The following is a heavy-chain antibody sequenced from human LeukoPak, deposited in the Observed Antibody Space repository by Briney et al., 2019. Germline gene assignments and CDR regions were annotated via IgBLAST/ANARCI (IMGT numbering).Heavy chain of an antibody. V-gene: IGHV4-59*08. CDR2: IYYSGRT. CDR1: GGSISSYY. J-gene: IGHJ4*02. CDR3: ARHPLGGQEYYFDY. D-gene: IGHD3-16*01. Sequence: SETLSLTCTVSGGSISSYYWSWIRQPPGKGLEWIGYIYYSGRTNYNPSLKSRVTISVDTSKNQFSLKLSSVTAADTAVYYCARHPLGGQEYYFDYWGQGTLVTVSS.